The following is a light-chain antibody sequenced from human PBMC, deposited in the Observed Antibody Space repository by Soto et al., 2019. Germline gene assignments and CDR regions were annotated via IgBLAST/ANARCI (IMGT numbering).Light chain of an antibody. V-gene: IGKV3-20*01. CDR2: AVS. CDR3: QQYGGSPYT. CDR1: QSVSSSH. Sequence: EIVLTQSPGTLSLSPGERATLSCRASQSVSSSHLAWYQQKPNQPPRLLIYAVSTRDTGIPDRFSGSGSGADFTLTISRLEPDDFAVYYCQQYGGSPYTFGQGTKLEIK. J-gene: IGKJ2*01.